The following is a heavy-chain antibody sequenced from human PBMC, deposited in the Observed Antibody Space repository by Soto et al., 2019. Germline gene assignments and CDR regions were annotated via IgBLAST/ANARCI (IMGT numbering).Heavy chain of an antibody. CDR3: VRTSLVVAAATREDY. CDR1: GFTFSSYW. CDR2: INSDGSST. Sequence: EVQLVESGGGLVQPGGSLRLSCAASGFTFSSYWMHWVRQAPGKGLVWVSRINSDGSSTSYADSVKGLFTISRDNAKNTLYLQMHSLRAEDTAVYYCVRTSLVVAAATREDYWGQGTLVTVSS. V-gene: IGHV3-74*01. D-gene: IGHD2-15*01. J-gene: IGHJ4*02.